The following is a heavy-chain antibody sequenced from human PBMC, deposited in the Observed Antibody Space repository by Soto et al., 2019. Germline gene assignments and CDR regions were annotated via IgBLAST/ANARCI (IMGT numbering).Heavy chain of an antibody. CDR1: GFTFSSYA. Sequence: HPGGSLRLSXIASGFTFSSYAMSWVRQAPGKGLEWVSAISGSGSSTYYADSVKGRCTISRDNSKNTLYLQMNSLRAEDTAVYYCAKDMTGTPLSWFDPWGHGTLVTVSS. J-gene: IGHJ5*02. V-gene: IGHV3-23*01. D-gene: IGHD3-9*01. CDR3: AKDMTGTPLSWFDP. CDR2: ISGSGSST.